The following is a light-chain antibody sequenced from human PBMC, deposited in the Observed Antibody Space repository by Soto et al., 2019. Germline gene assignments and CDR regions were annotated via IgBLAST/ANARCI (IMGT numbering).Light chain of an antibody. CDR1: KSNIGRYY. Sequence: QSVLTQPPSVSAAPGQTVTIACSGSKSNIGRYYISWYQQLPGTAPKLVIYDINKRPSGIGDRFSGSKSGTSAALGITGLQTGDEAYYFCASWDTNLSAVVFGGGTKLTVL. V-gene: IGLV1-51*01. J-gene: IGLJ3*02. CDR2: DIN. CDR3: ASWDTNLSAVV.